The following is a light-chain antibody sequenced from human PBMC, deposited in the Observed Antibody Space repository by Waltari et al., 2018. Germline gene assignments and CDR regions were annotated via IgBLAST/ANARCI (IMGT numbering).Light chain of an antibody. J-gene: IGKJ2*01. CDR3: KQRSTEYT. CDR1: QSVSSY. V-gene: IGKV3-11*01. Sequence: EIVLTQSPATLSLSPGERATLSCRASQSVSSYFAWYQQKPGQAPRLLIYDATNRATGIPARFSGSGYGTDFTLTISSLEPEDFAVDYGKQRSTEYTFGQGTKPEIK. CDR2: DAT.